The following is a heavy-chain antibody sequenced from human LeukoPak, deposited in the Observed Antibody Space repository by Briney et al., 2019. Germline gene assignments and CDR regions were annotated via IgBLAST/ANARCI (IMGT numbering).Heavy chain of an antibody. CDR1: GYTFTSYD. CDR3: ARGGYDSSGYYYDWFDP. Sequence: GASVKVSCKASGYTFTSYDINWVRQATGQGLEWMGWMNPNSGNTGYAQKFQGRVTMTRNTSISTAYMELSSLRSEDTAVYYCARGGYDSSGYYYDWFDPWGQGTPVTVSS. D-gene: IGHD3-22*01. CDR2: MNPNSGNT. V-gene: IGHV1-8*01. J-gene: IGHJ5*02.